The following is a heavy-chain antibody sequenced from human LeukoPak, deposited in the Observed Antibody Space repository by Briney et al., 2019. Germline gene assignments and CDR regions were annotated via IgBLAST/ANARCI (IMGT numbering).Heavy chain of an antibody. CDR3: ASSSLHCSAGNCPFLADEY. Sequence: GGSLRLSCAVSGFIFSNYAMHWVRQAPGMGLEWVAVISYDGINKYYADSVEGRFTISRDNSRNTLYLQMNSLRPDDSAVYYCASSSLHCSAGNCPFLADEYWGQGTLVTVSS. V-gene: IGHV3-30*04. J-gene: IGHJ4*02. D-gene: IGHD2-15*01. CDR2: ISYDGINK. CDR1: GFIFSNYA.